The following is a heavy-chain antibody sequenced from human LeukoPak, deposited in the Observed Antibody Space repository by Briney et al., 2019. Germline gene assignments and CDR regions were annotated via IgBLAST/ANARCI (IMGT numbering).Heavy chain of an antibody. J-gene: IGHJ5*02. CDR1: GFTFEDYA. Sequence: GGSLRLSCAASGFTFEDYAMYWVRQAPAKGLEWVAGISWNSVSIGYADSVKGRFTISRDNVKNSLYLQMNSLRAEDTAFYYCAKRLSGGYSFDPWGQGTLVTVSS. CDR2: ISWNSVSI. D-gene: IGHD1-26*01. V-gene: IGHV3-9*01. CDR3: AKRLSGGYSFDP.